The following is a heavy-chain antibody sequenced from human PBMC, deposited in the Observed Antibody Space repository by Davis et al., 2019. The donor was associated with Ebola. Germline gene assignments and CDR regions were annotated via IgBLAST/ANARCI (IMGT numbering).Heavy chain of an antibody. CDR3: ARGRQMGWFDP. D-gene: IGHD5-24*01. V-gene: IGHV4-31*03. CDR2: IYYSGST. Sequence: LRLSCTVSGGSISSGGYYWSWIRQHPGKGLEWIGYIYYSGSTYYNPSLKSRVTISVDTSKNQFSLKLSSVTAADTAVYYCARGRQMGWFDPWGQGTLVTVSS. J-gene: IGHJ5*02. CDR1: GGSISSGGYY.